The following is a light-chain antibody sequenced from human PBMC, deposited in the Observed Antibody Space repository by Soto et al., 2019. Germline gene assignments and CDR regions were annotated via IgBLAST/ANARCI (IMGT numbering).Light chain of an antibody. CDR3: SSYTSSSTLYV. CDR1: SSDVGGYKY. CDR2: DGS. Sequence: QSALTQPASGSGAPGQSITISCTGTSSDVGGYKYVSWYQQHPGKAPKLMMYDGSNRPSGGSKRFSDSKSGNTASLTISGLQDEDEDDYYCSSYTSSSTLYVFITGTKVTVL. V-gene: IGLV2-14*01. J-gene: IGLJ1*01.